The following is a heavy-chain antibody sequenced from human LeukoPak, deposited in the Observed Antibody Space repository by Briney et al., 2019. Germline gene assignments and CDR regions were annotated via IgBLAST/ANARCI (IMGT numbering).Heavy chain of an antibody. J-gene: IGHJ4*02. CDR3: ACGYSYGHALDLDY. CDR1: GGTFSSYA. D-gene: IGHD5-18*01. CDR2: IIPIFGTA. V-gene: IGHV1-69*13. Sequence: ASVKVSCKASGGTFSSYAISWVRHAPGQGLEWMGGIIPIFGTANYAQKFQGRVTITADESTSTAYMELSSLRSEDTAVYYCACGYSYGHALDLDYWGQGTLVTVSS.